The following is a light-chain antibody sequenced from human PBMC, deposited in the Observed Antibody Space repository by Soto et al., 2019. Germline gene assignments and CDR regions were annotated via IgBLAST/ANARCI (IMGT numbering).Light chain of an antibody. CDR3: QQRSNWLIT. V-gene: IGKV3-11*01. Sequence: ELVLTQPPATLSLSPGARATLSCRASQSVSSYLAWYQQKPGQAPRLLIYDASNRATGIPARFSVILYGTDGTITISSLETEDCEVDECQQRSNWLITFGQGTRLEIK. CDR1: QSVSSY. CDR2: DAS. J-gene: IGKJ5*01.